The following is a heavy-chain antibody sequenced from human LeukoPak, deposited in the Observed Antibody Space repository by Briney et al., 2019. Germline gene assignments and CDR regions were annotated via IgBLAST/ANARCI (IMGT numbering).Heavy chain of an antibody. CDR1: GYTFTGYY. CDR3: ASGITMVVVVSSDASDI. J-gene: IGHJ3*02. Sequence: ASVKVSCKASGYTFTGYYMHWVRQAPGQGLEWMGWINPNSGGTNYAQKFQGRVTMTRDTSISTAYMELSRLRSDDTAVYYCASGITMVVVVSSDASDIWGQGTMVTVSS. CDR2: INPNSGGT. V-gene: IGHV1-2*02. D-gene: IGHD3-22*01.